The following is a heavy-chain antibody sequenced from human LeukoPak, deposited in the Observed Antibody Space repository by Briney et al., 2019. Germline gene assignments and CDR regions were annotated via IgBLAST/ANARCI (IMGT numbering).Heavy chain of an antibody. V-gene: IGHV6-1*01. D-gene: IGHD3-10*01. CDR2: TYYRSKWYN. CDR3: AKLLVYYDSGSFIDY. CDR1: GDSVSSNSGA. J-gene: IGHJ4*02. Sequence: SQTLSLTCAISGDSVSSNSGAWNWIRQSPSRGLEWLGRTYYRSKWYNDYAVSVKSRITINPDTSKNQFSLQLNSVTPEDTAVYYCAKLLVYYDSGSFIDYWGQGTLVTVSS.